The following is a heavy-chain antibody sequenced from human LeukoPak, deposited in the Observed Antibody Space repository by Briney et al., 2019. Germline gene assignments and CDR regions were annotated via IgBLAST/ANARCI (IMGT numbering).Heavy chain of an antibody. V-gene: IGHV1-18*04. D-gene: IGHD2-2*01. J-gene: IGHJ4*02. CDR1: GYTFTGYY. CDR3: ARGNGGSSTSPFDY. Sequence: GASVKVSCKASGYTFTGYYMHWVRQAPGQGLEWMGWISAYNGNTNYAQKLQGRVTMTTDTSTSTAYMELRSLRSDDTAVYYCARGNGGSSTSPFDYWGQGTLVTVSS. CDR2: ISAYNGNT.